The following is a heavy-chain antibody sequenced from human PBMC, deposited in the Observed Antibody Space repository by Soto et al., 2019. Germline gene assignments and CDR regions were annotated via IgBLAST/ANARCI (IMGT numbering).Heavy chain of an antibody. D-gene: IGHD3-22*01. J-gene: IGHJ4*02. Sequence: QVQLVQSGAEVKKPGASVKVSCKASGYTFTSYDINWVRQATGQGLEWMGWMNPNSGNTGYAQKFQGRVTMTRNTSISTAYMERSSLRSEGTAVYYCARVGYYYDSSGYYLSFDYWGQGTLVTVSS. CDR1: GYTFTSYD. CDR3: ARVGYYYDSSGYYLSFDY. V-gene: IGHV1-8*01. CDR2: MNPNSGNT.